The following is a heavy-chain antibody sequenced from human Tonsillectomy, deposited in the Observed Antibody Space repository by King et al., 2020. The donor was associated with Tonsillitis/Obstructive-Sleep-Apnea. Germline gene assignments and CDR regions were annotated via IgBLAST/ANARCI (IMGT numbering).Heavy chain of an antibody. CDR1: GGSFSGYN. D-gene: IGHD7-27*01. Sequence: VQLQQWGAGLLKPSETLSLTCAVYGGSFSGYNWTWIRQPPGKGLEWIGEINQSVSTTYDPSLKSRVTISLDTSKNQFSLKLSSVTAADTAVYYCAGQNLWGYYFDYWGQGTPVTVSS. CDR3: AGQNLWGYYFDY. CDR2: INQSVST. V-gene: IGHV4-34*01. J-gene: IGHJ4*02.